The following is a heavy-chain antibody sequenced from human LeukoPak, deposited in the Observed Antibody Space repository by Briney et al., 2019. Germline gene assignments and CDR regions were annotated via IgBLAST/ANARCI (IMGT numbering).Heavy chain of an antibody. Sequence: GGSLRLSCAASGFTFSSYEMNWVRQAPGKGLEWVSYINGRDSTIYYADSVKGRFTISRDNAKNSLYLQMNSLRAEDTAVYYCAELGITMIGGVWGKGTTVTISS. J-gene: IGHJ6*04. CDR3: AELGITMIGGV. CDR2: INGRDSTI. V-gene: IGHV3-48*03. CDR1: GFTFSSYE. D-gene: IGHD3-10*02.